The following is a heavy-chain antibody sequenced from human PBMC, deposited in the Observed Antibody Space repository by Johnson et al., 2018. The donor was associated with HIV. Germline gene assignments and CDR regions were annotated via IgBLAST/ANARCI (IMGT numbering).Heavy chain of an antibody. CDR3: AKDHRIAAAVTAFDI. J-gene: IGHJ3*02. CDR1: GFTFSSYW. CDR2: IKQDGSEK. Sequence: VQLVESGGGLVQPGGSLRLSCAASGFTFSSYWMSWVRQAPGKGLEWVANIKQDGSEKYYVDSVKGRFPITRDNAKNTLYLQMNSLRAEDTAVYYCAKDHRIAAAVTAFDIWGQGTMVTVSS. V-gene: IGHV3-7*01. D-gene: IGHD6-13*01.